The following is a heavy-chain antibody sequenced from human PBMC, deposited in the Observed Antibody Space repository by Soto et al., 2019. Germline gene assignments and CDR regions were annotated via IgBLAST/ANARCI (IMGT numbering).Heavy chain of an antibody. CDR2: IIRIFGTP. Sequence: QVQLVQSGAAVKKPGSSVKVSCKASGGTFSSYAINWVRQAPGQGLEWMGGIIRIFGTPDYAQRFQGRVTITADESTSTAYMELSSLRSEDTAGYYCARQGSNEYYYYGMDVWGQGTTVTVSS. V-gene: IGHV1-69*12. CDR1: GGTFSSYA. CDR3: ARQGSNEYYYYGMDV. J-gene: IGHJ6*02. D-gene: IGHD3-10*01.